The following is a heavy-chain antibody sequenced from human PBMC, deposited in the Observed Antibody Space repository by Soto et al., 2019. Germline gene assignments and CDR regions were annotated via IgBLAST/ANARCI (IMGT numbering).Heavy chain of an antibody. CDR2: IRTDGSEK. CDR3: ARDYEFGFDI. Sequence: DVKLVESGGGLVQPGGSLRLSCAASAFTFGNHWMSWVRQAPGKGLEWVANIRTDGSEKYYVDSVKGRFTISRDNTKNSLYLQMSTLRPEDTAIYYCARDYEFGFDIWGQGTLVTVSS. CDR1: AFTFGNHW. D-gene: IGHD3-22*01. V-gene: IGHV3-7*01. J-gene: IGHJ3*02.